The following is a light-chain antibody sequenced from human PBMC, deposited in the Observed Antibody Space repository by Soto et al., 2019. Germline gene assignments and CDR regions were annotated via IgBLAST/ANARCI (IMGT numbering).Light chain of an antibody. Sequence: EIVLTQPPGILSLSPGERASLSCRASQSVSSNYLAWYQQKPGQAPRLLIYGASSRATGIPDRFSGSGSGTDFTLTVSRLEPEDFAVYYCQQYGSSPLTFGGGTRVQIK. J-gene: IGKJ4*01. CDR1: QSVSSNY. CDR3: QQYGSSPLT. CDR2: GAS. V-gene: IGKV3-20*01.